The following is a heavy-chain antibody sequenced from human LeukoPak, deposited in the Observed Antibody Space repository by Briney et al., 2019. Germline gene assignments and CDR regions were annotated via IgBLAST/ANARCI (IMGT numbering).Heavy chain of an antibody. V-gene: IGHV1-8*01. D-gene: IGHD6-6*01. CDR3: ARGLYSSSQLDY. Sequence: ASVKVSCTASGYTFTSYDINWVRQATGQGLGWMGWMNPNSGNTGCAQKFQGRVAMTWNTSISTAYMELSSLRSEDSAVYYCARGLYSSSQLDYWGQGTLVTVSS. CDR1: GYTFTSYD. J-gene: IGHJ4*02. CDR2: MNPNSGNT.